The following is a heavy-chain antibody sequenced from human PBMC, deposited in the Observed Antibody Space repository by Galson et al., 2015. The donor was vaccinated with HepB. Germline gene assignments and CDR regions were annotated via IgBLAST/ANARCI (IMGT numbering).Heavy chain of an antibody. Sequence: SLRLSCAASGFTFSNAWMSWVRQAPGKGLEWVGRIKSRTDGGTTDYAAPVKGRFTISRDDSKNTLYLQMNSLKTEDTAVYYCTTLVGWLDVDYWGQGTLVTVSS. CDR3: TTLVGWLDVDY. CDR2: IKSRTDGGTT. V-gene: IGHV3-15*01. CDR1: GFTFSNAW. D-gene: IGHD2-15*01. J-gene: IGHJ4*02.